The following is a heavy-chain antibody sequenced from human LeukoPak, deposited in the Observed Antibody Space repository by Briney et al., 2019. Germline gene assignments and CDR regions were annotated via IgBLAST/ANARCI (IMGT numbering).Heavy chain of an antibody. V-gene: IGHV4-4*07. J-gene: IGHJ5*02. D-gene: IGHD3-22*01. CDR1: GGSINSY. CDR3: ARDSSLRRTYYYDSSGSNSDWFDP. CDR2: ISGSGTI. Sequence: SETLSLTCTVSGGSINSYWSWIRQPAGKGLEWIGRISGSGTITYNPALQSRLSISIDTSKNQFSLKLMSVTAAGTAVYYCARDSSLRRTYYYDSSGSNSDWFDPWGQGTLVTVSS.